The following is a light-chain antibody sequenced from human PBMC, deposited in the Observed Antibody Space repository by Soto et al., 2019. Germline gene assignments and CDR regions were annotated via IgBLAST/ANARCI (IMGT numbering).Light chain of an antibody. V-gene: IGKV3-20*01. CDR3: QQYGDSQGYT. CDR2: GVS. CDR1: QSVVSSY. Sequence: EIVLTQSPGTLSLSPGERATLSCRASQSVVSSYLVWYQQKPGQAPRLLIYGVSSRATGIPDRFSGSGSGTDFTLTISRLEPEDFAVYYCQQYGDSQGYTFGQGTKLEIK. J-gene: IGKJ2*01.